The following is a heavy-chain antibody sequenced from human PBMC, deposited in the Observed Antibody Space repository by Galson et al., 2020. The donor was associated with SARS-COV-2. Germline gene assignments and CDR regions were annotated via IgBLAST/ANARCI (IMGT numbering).Heavy chain of an antibody. CDR3: ARGLLQTTMVIVVYTSASFYFDT. D-gene: IGHD3-22*01. Sequence: SETLSLRCAVYGGSFSGHYWSWIRQSPGKGLEWIGEITQSGSVNYTPSLKSRVTISADTSKNQFSLELRSVTAADTAIYYCARGLLQTTMVIVVYTSASFYFDTCGQGTLVSVSS. J-gene: IGHJ4*02. CDR1: GGSFSGHY. CDR2: ITQSGSV. V-gene: IGHV4-34*01.